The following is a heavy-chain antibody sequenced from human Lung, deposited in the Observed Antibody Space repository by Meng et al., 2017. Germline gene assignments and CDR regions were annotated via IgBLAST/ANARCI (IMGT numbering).Heavy chain of an antibody. CDR1: GDSVSSNSAA. V-gene: IGHV6-1*01. D-gene: IGHD1-26*01. CDR2: TNYRSKWYK. Sequence: QVQLQQSGPELVKHSQTLSVTCAISGDSVSSNSAAWNWIRQSPSRGLEWLGKTNYRSKWYKDYAVSVKSRITINPDTSKNQFSLQLNSVTPEDTAVYYCARDHSGSYYVRFDYWGQGILVTVSS. J-gene: IGHJ4*02. CDR3: ARDHSGSYYVRFDY.